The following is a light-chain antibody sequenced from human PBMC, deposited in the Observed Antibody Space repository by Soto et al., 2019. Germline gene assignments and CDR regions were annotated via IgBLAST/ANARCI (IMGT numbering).Light chain of an antibody. Sequence: IVMTQSPATLSVSPGQRATLSCRASQSVSTNLAWYQHKPGQATRLLIYGASTMATGIPARFSGSGSGTEFTLTISGLQSDDFAVYYCQQYSNWPPWTFGQGTRVDFK. CDR1: QSVSTN. V-gene: IGKV3D-15*01. CDR2: GAS. CDR3: QQYSNWPPWT. J-gene: IGKJ1*01.